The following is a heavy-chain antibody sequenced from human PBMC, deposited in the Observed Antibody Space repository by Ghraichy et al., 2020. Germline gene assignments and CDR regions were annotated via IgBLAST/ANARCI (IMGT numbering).Heavy chain of an antibody. CDR1: GGSVSSGSYY. D-gene: IGHD1-26*01. Sequence: SETLSLTCTVSGGSVSSGSYYWSWIRQPPGKGLEWIGYIYYSGSTNYNPSLKSRVTISVDTSKNQFSLKLSSVTAADTAVYYCARMPFSGSYILNDYWGQGTLVTVPS. CDR2: IYYSGST. J-gene: IGHJ4*02. V-gene: IGHV4-61*01. CDR3: ARMPFSGSYILNDY.